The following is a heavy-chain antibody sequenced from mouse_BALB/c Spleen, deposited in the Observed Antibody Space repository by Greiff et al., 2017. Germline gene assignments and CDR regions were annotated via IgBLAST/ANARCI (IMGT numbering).Heavy chain of an antibody. J-gene: IGHJ3*01. CDR1: GFTFSSYG. D-gene: IGHD2-4*01. CDR2: INSNGGST. Sequence: DVKLVESGGGLVQPGGSLKLSCAASGFTFSSYGMSWVRQTPDKRLELVATINSNGGSTYYPDSVKGRFTISRDNAKNTLYLQMSSLKSEDTAMYYCARDPYDYSWFAYWGQGTLVTVSA. V-gene: IGHV5-6-3*01. CDR3: ARDPYDYSWFAY.